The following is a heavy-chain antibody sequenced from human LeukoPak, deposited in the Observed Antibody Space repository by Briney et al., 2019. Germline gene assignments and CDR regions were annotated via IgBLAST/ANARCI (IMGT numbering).Heavy chain of an antibody. Sequence: QSGGSLRLSCVASVFTFSNVWMNWVRQAPGRGLVWVSRINSGGSSTTYADSVKGRFTISRDNAKNTLYLQMNSLRAEDTAVYYCARDPSYSENLDYWGQGTLVTVSS. CDR2: INSGGSST. CDR3: ARDPSYSENLDY. V-gene: IGHV3-74*01. J-gene: IGHJ4*02. D-gene: IGHD1-26*01. CDR1: VFTFSNVW.